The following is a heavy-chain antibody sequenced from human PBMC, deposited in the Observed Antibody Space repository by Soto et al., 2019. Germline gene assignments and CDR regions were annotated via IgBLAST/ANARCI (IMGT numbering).Heavy chain of an antibody. Sequence: GASVKVSCKASGYTFTGYYMHWVRQAPGQGLEWMGWINPNSGGTNYAQKFQGWVTMTRDTSISTACMELSRLRSEDTAVYYCERALFSLEAFDIWGQRTMVPVSS. J-gene: IGHJ3*02. CDR1: GYTFTGYY. V-gene: IGHV1-2*04. CDR3: ERALFSLEAFDI. CDR2: INPNSGGT.